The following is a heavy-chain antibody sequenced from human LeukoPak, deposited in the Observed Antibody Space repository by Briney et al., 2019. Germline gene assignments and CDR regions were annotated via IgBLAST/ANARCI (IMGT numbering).Heavy chain of an antibody. D-gene: IGHD6-6*01. J-gene: IGHJ4*02. V-gene: IGHV1-2*04. CDR3: ARGWYSSSAGYFDY. Sequence: ASVKVSCKASGYTFTGYYMHWVRQAPGQGLEWMGWINPNSGGTNYAQKFQGWVTMTRDTSISTAYMELSRLRSDDTAVYYCARGWYSSSAGYFDYWGQGTVVTVSS. CDR2: INPNSGGT. CDR1: GYTFTGYY.